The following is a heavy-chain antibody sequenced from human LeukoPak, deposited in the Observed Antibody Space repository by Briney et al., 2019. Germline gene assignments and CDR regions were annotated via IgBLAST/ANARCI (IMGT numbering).Heavy chain of an antibody. Sequence: ASVKVSCKASGYTFTDYYIHWVRQAPGQGLEWMGWINPNSGGTNYAQKFQGRVTMTRDTSISTAYMELSRLRSDDTAVYYCARDVAAAGNVWFDPWGQGTLVTVSS. V-gene: IGHV1-2*02. J-gene: IGHJ5*02. CDR1: GYTFTDYY. CDR2: INPNSGGT. D-gene: IGHD6-13*01. CDR3: ARDVAAAGNVWFDP.